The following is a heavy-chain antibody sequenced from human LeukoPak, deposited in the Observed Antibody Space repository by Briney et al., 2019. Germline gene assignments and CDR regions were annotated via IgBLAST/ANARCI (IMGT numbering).Heavy chain of an antibody. CDR2: VYHSGFT. CDR3: ARRFCTTTTCYFFDS. J-gene: IGHJ4*02. Sequence: SETLSLTCTVSGGSISSSSHYWGWIRQPPGKGLEWIGIVYHSGFTYYNPSLNSRVTLSVDTSNNQFSLELISVTASDTAVYYCARRFCTTTTCYFFDSWGQGTLVTVSS. V-gene: IGHV4-39*01. CDR1: GGSISSSSHY. D-gene: IGHD2-2*01.